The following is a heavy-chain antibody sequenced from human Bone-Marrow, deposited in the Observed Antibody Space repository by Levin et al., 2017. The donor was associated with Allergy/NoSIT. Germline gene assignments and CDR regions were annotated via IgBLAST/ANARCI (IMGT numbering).Heavy chain of an antibody. CDR1: FFSFLFSS. J-gene: IGHJ4*02. D-gene: IGHD6-13*01. V-gene: IGHV4-34*01. Sequence: ASETLSLPFAFSFFSFLFSSFLFLLPPPLKGLEWIGEINHSGSTNYNPSLKSRVTISVDTSKNQFSLKLSSVTAADTAVYYCASLRIAAAGTGVPTWVVRLGRFGYWGQGTLVTVSS. CDR3: ASLRIAAAGTGVPTWVVRLGRFGY. CDR2: INHSGST.